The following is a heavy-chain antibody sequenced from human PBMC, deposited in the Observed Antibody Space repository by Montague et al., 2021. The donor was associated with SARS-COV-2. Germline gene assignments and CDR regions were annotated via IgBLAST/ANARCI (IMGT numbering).Heavy chain of an antibody. CDR2: INHSGYT. CDR3: AGAPRYSFGFWAY. V-gene: IGHV4-34*01. CDR1: GASSSNYY. J-gene: IGHJ4*02. Sequence: SETLSLTCAVYGASSSNYYWSWIRQSPGKGLEWVGEINHSGYTDYNPSLESRLAIFLDSSKKQFSLKMTSVTAADTAIYYCAGAPRYSFGFWAYWGQGTLVSVSS. D-gene: IGHD5-12*01.